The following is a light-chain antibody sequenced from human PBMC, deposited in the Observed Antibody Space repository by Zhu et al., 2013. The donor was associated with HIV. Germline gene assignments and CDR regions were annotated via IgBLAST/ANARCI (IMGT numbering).Light chain of an antibody. CDR1: QTVSNNY. J-gene: IGKJ2*01. Sequence: EIVLTQSPGTLSLSPGERATVSCRASQTVSNNYLAWYQQKPGQAPRLLIYGGSTRAIGIPDRFSGSGSGTEFTLTISSLQSEDYGIYYCQQYSDWPPYTFGLGD. V-gene: IGKV3-20*01. CDR2: GGS. CDR3: QQYSDWPPYT.